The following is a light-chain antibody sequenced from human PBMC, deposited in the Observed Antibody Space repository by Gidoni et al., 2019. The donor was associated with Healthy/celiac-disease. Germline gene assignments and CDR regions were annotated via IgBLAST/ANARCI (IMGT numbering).Light chain of an antibody. CDR1: SSNLGSNY. Sequence: QSVLTQPPSASGTPGQRVTISCSGSSSNLGSNYVYWYQQLPGTATKLLIYRNNQRPSGVPDRCSGSKSGTSASLAISGLRSEDEADYYCAAWDDSLSGWVFGGGTKLTVL. CDR2: RNN. J-gene: IGLJ3*02. V-gene: IGLV1-47*01. CDR3: AAWDDSLSGWV.